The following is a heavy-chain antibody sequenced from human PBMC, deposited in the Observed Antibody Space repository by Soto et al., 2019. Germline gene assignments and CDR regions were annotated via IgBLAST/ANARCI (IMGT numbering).Heavy chain of an antibody. J-gene: IGHJ4*02. CDR3: AREYIEYSSGWYSLDY. CDR1: GYTFTSYG. CDR2: ISAYNGNT. V-gene: IGHV1-18*04. Sequence: QVQLVQSGAEVKKPGASVKVSCKASGYTFTSYGISWVRQAPGQGLEWMGWISAYNGNTNYAQKLQGRVTMTTDTSTSTAYMELRSLSSDDTAVYYCAREYIEYSSGWYSLDYWGQGTLVTVSS. D-gene: IGHD6-19*01.